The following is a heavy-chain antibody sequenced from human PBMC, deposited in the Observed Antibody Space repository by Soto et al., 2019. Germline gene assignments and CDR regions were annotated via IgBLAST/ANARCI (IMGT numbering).Heavy chain of an antibody. CDR1: GFTFSSYS. D-gene: IGHD3-16*01. Sequence: GGSLRLSCAASGFTFSSYSMNWVRQAPGKGLEWVSSISSSSYIYYADSVKGRFTISRDNAKNSLYLQMNSLRAEDTAVYYCARVRGGAAFDIWGQGTMVTVSS. J-gene: IGHJ3*02. CDR2: ISSSSYI. CDR3: ARVRGGAAFDI. V-gene: IGHV3-21*01.